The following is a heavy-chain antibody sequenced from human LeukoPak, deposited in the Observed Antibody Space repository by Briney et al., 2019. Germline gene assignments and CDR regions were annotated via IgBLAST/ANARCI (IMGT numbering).Heavy chain of an antibody. CDR3: ARDIELST. D-gene: IGHD1-7*01. Sequence: GGSLRLSCAASGFTFSISAMTWVRQAPGKGLEWVALINYSGSNAYYADSVRGRFTISRDSSKSMLYLQMDSLRAEDTAIYYYARDIELSTWGQGTMVSV. J-gene: IGHJ3*01. V-gene: IGHV3-23*01. CDR1: GFTFSISA. CDR2: INYSGSNA.